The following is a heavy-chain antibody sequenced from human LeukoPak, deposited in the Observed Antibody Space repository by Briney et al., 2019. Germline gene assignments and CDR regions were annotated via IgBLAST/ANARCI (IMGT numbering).Heavy chain of an antibody. D-gene: IGHD6-19*01. CDR2: ISGLSDYI. Sequence: GGSLRLSCVTSGFTFSSYNMYWVRQAPGKGLEWVASISGLSDYIFHAGPVKGRFTISRDNAKKSLFLQMNSLRAEDTAVYYCARIGNGWYWDFWGQGTLVTVSS. CDR1: GFTFSSYN. CDR3: ARIGNGWYWDF. V-gene: IGHV3-21*01. J-gene: IGHJ4*02.